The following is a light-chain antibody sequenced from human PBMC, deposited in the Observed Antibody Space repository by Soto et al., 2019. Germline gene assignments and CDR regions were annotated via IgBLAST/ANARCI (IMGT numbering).Light chain of an antibody. Sequence: LTQPPSASGSPGQSVTISCTGTSSDVGGYNYVSWYQQHPGKAPKLMIYEVSKRPSGVPDRFSGSKSGNTASLTVSGLQAEDEADYYCSSYAGSNNVVFGGGTKVTVL. CDR1: SSDVGGYNY. J-gene: IGLJ2*01. CDR2: EVS. CDR3: SSYAGSNNVV. V-gene: IGLV2-8*01.